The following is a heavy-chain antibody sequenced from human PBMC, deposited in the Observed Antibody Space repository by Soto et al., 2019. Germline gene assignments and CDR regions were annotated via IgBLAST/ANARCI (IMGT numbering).Heavy chain of an antibody. Sequence: GESLKISCKGSGYSFTSYWIGWVRQMPGKGLEWMGIIYPGDSDTRYSPSFQGQVTISADKSISTAYLQWSSLKASDTAMYYCARHRTGSQVVVVPAARAYYYYYGMDVWGQGTTVTVSS. CDR1: GYSFTSYW. D-gene: IGHD2-2*01. CDR2: IYPGDSDT. J-gene: IGHJ6*02. CDR3: ARHRTGSQVVVVPAARAYYYYYGMDV. V-gene: IGHV5-51*01.